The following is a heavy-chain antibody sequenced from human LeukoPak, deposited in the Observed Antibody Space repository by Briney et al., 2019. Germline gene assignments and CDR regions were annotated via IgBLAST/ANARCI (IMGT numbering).Heavy chain of an antibody. CDR2: ISSSSSYI. CDR1: GFTFSSYS. CDR3: ARAAINIPGIRVSFDY. D-gene: IGHD3-3*02. Sequence: GGSLRLSCAASGFTFSSYSMNWVRQAPGKGLEWVSSISSSSSYIYYADSLKGRFTISRDNAKTSLFLQINSLRAEDTAVYYCARAAINIPGIRVSFDYWGQGTLVTVSS. V-gene: IGHV3-21*01. J-gene: IGHJ4*02.